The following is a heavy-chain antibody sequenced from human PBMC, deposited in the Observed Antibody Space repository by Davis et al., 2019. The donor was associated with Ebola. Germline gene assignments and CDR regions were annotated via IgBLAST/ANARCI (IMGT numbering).Heavy chain of an antibody. CDR1: GFTFSSYA. CDR3: AKVEGDIVVVIAQAFDI. V-gene: IGHV3-23*01. J-gene: IGHJ3*02. Sequence: GGSLRLSCAASGFTFSSYAMSWVRQAPGKGLEWVSAISGSGGSTYYADSVKGRFTISRDNSKNTLYLQMNSLRAEDTAVYYCAKVEGDIVVVIAQAFDIWGQGTMVTVSS. D-gene: IGHD2-21*01. CDR2: ISGSGGST.